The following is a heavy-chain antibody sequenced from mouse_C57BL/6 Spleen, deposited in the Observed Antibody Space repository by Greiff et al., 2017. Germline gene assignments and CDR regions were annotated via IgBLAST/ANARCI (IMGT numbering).Heavy chain of an antibody. CDR2: IYPGDGDT. J-gene: IGHJ2*01. CDR3: ARLWDY. D-gene: IGHD1-1*02. V-gene: IGHV1-82*01. CDR1: GYAFSSSW. Sequence: QVQLQQSGPELVKPGASVKISCRASGYAFSSSWMNWVKQRPGKGLEWIGRIYPGDGDTNYNGKFKGKATLTADKSSSTAYMQLSSLTSEDSAVYFCARLWDYWGQGTTLTVSS.